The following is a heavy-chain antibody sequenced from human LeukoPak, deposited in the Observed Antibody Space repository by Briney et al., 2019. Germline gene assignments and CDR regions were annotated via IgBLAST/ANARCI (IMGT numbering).Heavy chain of an antibody. CDR2: IYYTGNT. J-gene: IGHJ6*03. CDR3: ARARSSGANYYYYMDV. CDR1: GGSISSYY. Sequence: PSETLSLTCTVSGGSISSYYWSWIRQPPGKGLELIGYIYYTGNTNYNPSLKSRVTISVDTSKNQFSLKLSSVTAADTAVYYCARARSSGANYYYYMDVWGKGTTVTISS. V-gene: IGHV4-59*01. D-gene: IGHD6-19*01.